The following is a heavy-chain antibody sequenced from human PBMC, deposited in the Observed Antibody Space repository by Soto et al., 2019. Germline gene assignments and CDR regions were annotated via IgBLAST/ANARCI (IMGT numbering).Heavy chain of an antibody. V-gene: IGHV1-69*12. D-gene: IGHD4-17*01. CDR3: ARDRTTVVTPWGGLDY. Sequence: QVQLVQSGAEVKKPGSSVKVSCKASGGTFSSYAISWVRQAPGQGLEWMGGSIPIFGTANYAQKFQGRVTSTADESTSTAYMELSSLRSEATAVYYCARDRTTVVTPWGGLDYWGQGTLVTVSS. CDR1: GGTFSSYA. J-gene: IGHJ4*02. CDR2: SIPIFGTA.